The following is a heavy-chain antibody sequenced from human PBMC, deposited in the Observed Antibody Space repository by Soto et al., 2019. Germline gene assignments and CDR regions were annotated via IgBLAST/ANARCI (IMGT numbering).Heavy chain of an antibody. J-gene: IGHJ3*01. CDR1: GASSSSSY. D-gene: IGHD3-22*01. Sequence: SETLSLTCTVSGASSSSSYCCWIRQSPGKGLEWIASVHYSAGTKDNPSLNGRVSLSIDTSKNQFSLKLSSVAAADTAVYYCARGYYDSRGQSNTFDVWGQGTMVTVSS. V-gene: IGHV4-59*01. CDR3: ARGYYDSRGQSNTFDV. CDR2: VHYSAGT.